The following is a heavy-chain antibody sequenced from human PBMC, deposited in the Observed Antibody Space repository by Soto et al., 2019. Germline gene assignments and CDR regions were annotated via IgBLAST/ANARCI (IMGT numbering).Heavy chain of an antibody. CDR3: ARVGGVAARTFDY. CDR1: GGSLRPFY. CDR2: LYYSGNT. D-gene: IGHD2-15*01. J-gene: IGHJ4*02. V-gene: IGHV4-59*01. Sequence: SVTMSLTCPVSGGSLRPFYWSWVRPPPGKGLEWIGYLYYSGNTNYNPSLKSRVTISVDASKNQVSLRLTSVTAADTAVYYCARVGGVAARTFDYWGQGTLVTVS.